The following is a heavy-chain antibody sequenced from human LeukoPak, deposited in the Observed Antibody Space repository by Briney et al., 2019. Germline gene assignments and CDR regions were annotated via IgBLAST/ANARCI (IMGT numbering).Heavy chain of an antibody. D-gene: IGHD3-10*01. Sequence: SETLSLTCAVYGGSFSGYYWSWIRQPPGKGLEWIGEINHSGSTNYNPSLKSRVTISVDTSKNQFSLKLSSVTAADTAVYYCARHCGRGKYYYGSGSPFDYWGQGTLVTVSS. CDR1: GGSFSGYY. J-gene: IGHJ4*02. CDR3: ARHCGRGKYYYGSGSPFDY. CDR2: INHSGST. V-gene: IGHV4-34*01.